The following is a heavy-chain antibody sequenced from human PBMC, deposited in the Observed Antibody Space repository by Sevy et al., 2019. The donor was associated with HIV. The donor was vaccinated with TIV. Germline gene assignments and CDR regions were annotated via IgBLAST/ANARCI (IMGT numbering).Heavy chain of an antibody. CDR2: IYYSGST. V-gene: IGHV4-59*01. CDR1: AGSISSYY. D-gene: IGHD3-10*01. J-gene: IGHJ4*02. Sequence: SETLSLTCTVSAGSISSYYLSWIRQPPGKGLEWIGYIYYSGSTNYNPSLKSRVTISVDTSKNQFSLKLSSVTAADTAVYYCASGYGSGSSYFDYWGQGTLVTVSS. CDR3: ASGYGSGSSYFDY.